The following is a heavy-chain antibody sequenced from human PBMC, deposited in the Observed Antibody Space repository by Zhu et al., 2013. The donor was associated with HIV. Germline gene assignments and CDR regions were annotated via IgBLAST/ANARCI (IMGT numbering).Heavy chain of an antibody. D-gene: IGHD3-22*01. CDR2: INPNSGGT. Sequence: QVQLVQSGAEVKKPGASVKVSCKASGYTFTGYYMHWVRQAPGQGLEWMGWINPNSGGTNYAQKFQGRVTMTRDTSISTAYMELSRLRSDDTAVYYCARDYGRADYYDSSGHDYWGQGTPGHRLL. CDR3: ARDYGRADYYDSSGHDY. J-gene: IGHJ4*02. V-gene: IGHV1-2*02. CDR1: GYTFTGYY.